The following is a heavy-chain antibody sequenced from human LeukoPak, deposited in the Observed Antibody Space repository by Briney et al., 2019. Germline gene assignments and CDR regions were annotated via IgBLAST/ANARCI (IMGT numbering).Heavy chain of an antibody. CDR3: ARGHSSWLTGSRYYYMDV. V-gene: IGHV1-2*02. CDR2: INPNSGGT. Sequence: ASVKVSCKASGYTFTGYYMHWVRQAPGQGLEWMGWINPNSGGTNYAQKFQGRVTMTRDTSISTAYMELSRLRSDDTAVYYCARGHSSWLTGSRYYYMDVWGKGTTVTVSS. D-gene: IGHD6-13*01. J-gene: IGHJ6*03. CDR1: GYTFTGYY.